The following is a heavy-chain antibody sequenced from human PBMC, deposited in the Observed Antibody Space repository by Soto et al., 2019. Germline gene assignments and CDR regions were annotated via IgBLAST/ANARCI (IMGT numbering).Heavy chain of an antibody. V-gene: IGHV3-9*01. Sequence: EVHVVESGGGLVQPGRSLRLSCAASGFTFDDYAMHWVGQAPGRGLEWVSGLTWNSDIIVYADSVKGRFTISRDNAKNSLYLQMNSLRPDDTAFYYCAKGVVPATIRGEHYFDYWGRGTLVTVSS. CDR1: GFTFDDYA. J-gene: IGHJ4*02. CDR2: LTWNSDII. CDR3: AKGVVPATIRGEHYFDY. D-gene: IGHD2-2*02.